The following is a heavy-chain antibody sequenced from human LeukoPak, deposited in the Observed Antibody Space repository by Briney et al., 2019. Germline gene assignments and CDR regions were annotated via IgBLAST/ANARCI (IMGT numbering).Heavy chain of an antibody. CDR1: GGSFSGYY. V-gene: IGHV4-34*01. CDR3: ARDRLYSYGPWADAFDI. J-gene: IGHJ3*02. D-gene: IGHD5-18*01. Sequence: SETLSLTCAVYGGSFSGYYWSWIRQPPGKGLEWIGSIYHSGSINYNPSLKSRVSISVDTSKNQFSLKLSSVTAADTAVYYCARDRLYSYGPWADAFDIWGQGTMVTVSS. CDR2: IYHSGSI.